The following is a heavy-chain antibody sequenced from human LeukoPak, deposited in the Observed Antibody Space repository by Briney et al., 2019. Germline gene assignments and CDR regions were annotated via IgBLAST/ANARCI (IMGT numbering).Heavy chain of an antibody. V-gene: IGHV4-39*01. CDR2: VYYSGST. CDR3: AIKRTRAAAVLGAFEY. D-gene: IGHD6-13*01. J-gene: IGHJ4*02. Sequence: PSETLSLTCTVSGGSISSSSYYWGWIRQPPGKGLEWIGSVYYSGSTYYNPSLKSRVTISVDTSKNQFSLKLSSVTAADTAVYFCAIKRTRAAAVLGAFEYWGQGTLVTVSS. CDR1: GGSISSSSYY.